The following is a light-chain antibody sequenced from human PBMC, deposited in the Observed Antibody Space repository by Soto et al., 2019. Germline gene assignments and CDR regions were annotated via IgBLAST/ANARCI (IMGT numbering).Light chain of an antibody. CDR1: QSVSSY. J-gene: IGKJ3*01. Sequence: EIVLTQSPATLSLSPGERATLSCRASQSVSSYLAWYQQKPGQAPRLHIYDASNRATGIPARFSGSGSGTDFPLTISSLEPENFAVYFCQQRTGGGFTFGPGTKVDIK. CDR2: DAS. CDR3: QQRTGGGFT. V-gene: IGKV3-11*01.